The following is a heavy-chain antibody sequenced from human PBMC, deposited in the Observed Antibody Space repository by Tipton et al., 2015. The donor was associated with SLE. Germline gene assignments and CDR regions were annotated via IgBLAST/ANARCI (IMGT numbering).Heavy chain of an antibody. CDR3: ARAYYYDSSGYYPRDYYYGMDV. Sequence: GSLRLSCAASGFTFSSYSMNWVRQAPGKGLEWVSSISSSSSYIYYADSVKGRSTISRDNAKNSLYLQMNSLRAEDTAVYYCARAYYYDSSGYYPRDYYYGMDVWGQGTTVTVSS. V-gene: IGHV3-21*03. J-gene: IGHJ6*02. D-gene: IGHD3-22*01. CDR1: GFTFSSYS. CDR2: ISSSSSYI.